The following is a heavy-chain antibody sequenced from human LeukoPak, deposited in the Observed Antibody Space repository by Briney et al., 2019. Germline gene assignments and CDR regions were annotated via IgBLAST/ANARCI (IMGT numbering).Heavy chain of an antibody. V-gene: IGHV3-48*04. D-gene: IGHD3-22*01. CDR3: ARADYYETSGPFGY. CDR2: ISGSSTTI. Sequence: GGSLRLSCAASGFTFSSYSINWVRQAPGKGLEWVSYISGSSTTIYYADSVKGRFTISRDNAKNSLYLQMNSLRAEDTAVYYCARADYYETSGPFGYWGQGTLVIVSS. CDR1: GFTFSSYS. J-gene: IGHJ4*02.